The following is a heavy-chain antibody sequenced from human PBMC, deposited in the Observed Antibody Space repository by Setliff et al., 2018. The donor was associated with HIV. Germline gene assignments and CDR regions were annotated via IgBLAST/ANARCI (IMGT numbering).Heavy chain of an antibody. J-gene: IGHJ6*03. CDR1: GGTFSSYA. CDR3: ARGHGGSGYYYYYMDV. CDR2: IIPIFGTA. V-gene: IGHV1-69*13. Sequence: GASVKVSCKASGGTFSSYAISWVRQAPGQGLEWMGGIIPIFGTANYAQKFQGRVTITADESTSTAYMELSSLRSEDTAVYYCARGHGGSGYYYYYMDVWGKGTTVTVSS. D-gene: IGHD3-10*01.